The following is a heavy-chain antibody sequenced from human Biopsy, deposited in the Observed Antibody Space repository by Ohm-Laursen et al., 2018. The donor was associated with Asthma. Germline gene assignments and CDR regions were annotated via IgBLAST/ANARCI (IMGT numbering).Heavy chain of an antibody. D-gene: IGHD4-17*01. V-gene: IGHV4-30-4*01. CDR3: ARTTYGHDGFDP. CDR2: IHYSGSPYYT. J-gene: IGHJ5*02. Sequence: TLSLTCTVSGASIKTDDHYWSWLRQPPGKGLEWFGFIHYSGSPYYTYYNPSLKSRVSISLDTSKNQFSLSLTSVTAADTAVYYCARTTYGHDGFDPWGQGTLVTVSS. CDR1: GASIKTDDHY.